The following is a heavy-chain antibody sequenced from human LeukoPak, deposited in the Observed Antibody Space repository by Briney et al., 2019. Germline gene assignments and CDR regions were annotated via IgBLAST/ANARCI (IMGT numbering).Heavy chain of an antibody. CDR2: ISAYNGNT. D-gene: IGHD6-19*01. CDR3: ARSDSSGRYGGYYYYYMDV. V-gene: IGHV1-18*01. J-gene: IGHJ6*03. Sequence: ASVKVSCKASGYTFTSYGFTWVRQAPGQGLEWMGWISAYNGNTNYAQKLQGRVTMTTDTSTSTAYMELRSLRSDDTAVYYCARSDSSGRYGGYYYYYMDVWDKGTTVTVSS. CDR1: GYTFTSYG.